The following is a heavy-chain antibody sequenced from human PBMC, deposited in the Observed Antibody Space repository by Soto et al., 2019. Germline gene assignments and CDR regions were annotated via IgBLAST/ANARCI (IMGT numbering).Heavy chain of an antibody. CDR2: INHSGST. Sequence: XETLSLTCAVDGWSFSGYYWSWIRQPPGKGLDWIGEINHSGSTNYNPSLKSRVTISVDTSKNQFSLKLSSVTAADTAVYYCARGRYYDCWSGYYAGAFDYWGHGTLATVSS. V-gene: IGHV4-34*01. CDR3: ARGRYYDCWSGYYAGAFDY. D-gene: IGHD3-3*01. J-gene: IGHJ4*01. CDR1: GWSFSGYY.